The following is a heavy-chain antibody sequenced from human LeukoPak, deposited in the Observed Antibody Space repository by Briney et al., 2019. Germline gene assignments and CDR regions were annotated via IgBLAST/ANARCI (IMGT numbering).Heavy chain of an antibody. CDR2: ISYDGSNK. V-gene: IGHV3-30-3*02. J-gene: IGHJ6*03. Sequence: PGGSLRLSCAASGFTFSSYAMHWVRQAPGKGLEWVAVISYDGSNKYYADSVKGRFTVSRDNSKNTLYLQMNSLRAEDTAVYYCAKCGGMATPWDYYYMDVWGKGTTVTVSS. CDR3: AKCGGMATPWDYYYMDV. D-gene: IGHD5-24*01. CDR1: GFTFSSYA.